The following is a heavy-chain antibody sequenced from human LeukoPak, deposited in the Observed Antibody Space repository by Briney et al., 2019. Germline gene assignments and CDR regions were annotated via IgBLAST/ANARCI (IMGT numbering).Heavy chain of an antibody. CDR3: AKDREGIAVAKEGDAFDI. Sequence: SGGSLRLSCAASGFTFSSYAMTWVRQAPGKGLEWVAVISYDGSNKYYADSVKGRFTISRDNSKNTLYLQMNSLRAEDTAVYYCAKDREGIAVAKEGDAFDIWGQGTMVTVSS. J-gene: IGHJ3*02. D-gene: IGHD6-19*01. CDR2: ISYDGSNK. CDR1: GFTFSSYA. V-gene: IGHV3-30*18.